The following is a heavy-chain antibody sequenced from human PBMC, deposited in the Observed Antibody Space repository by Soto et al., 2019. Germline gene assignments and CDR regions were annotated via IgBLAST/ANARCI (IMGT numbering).Heavy chain of an antibody. J-gene: IGHJ4*02. D-gene: IGHD6-19*01. CDR2: IRSSGSYN. CDR3: ARGGPGWPLDY. V-gene: IGHV3-21*01. CDR1: GFTFSGSS. Sequence: SGGSLRLSCAGSGFTFSGSSMNWVRQAPGKGLEWVSSIRSSGSYNYYTDSGKGRFTISRDNAKNSLYLQMNSLKAEDTAVYYCARGGPGWPLDYWGRGTLVTVSS.